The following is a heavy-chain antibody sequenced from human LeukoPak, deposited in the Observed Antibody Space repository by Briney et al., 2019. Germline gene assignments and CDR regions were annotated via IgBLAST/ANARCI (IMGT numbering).Heavy chain of an antibody. CDR2: ISGSSSTI. Sequence: GGSLRFSCAASGVTFSSYEMNWVRQAPGKGVEWVSYISGSSSTIYYANSGKGRFSISRDNAKNSLYLQMDSLRAEDTAVYYCAREGRSFFFEYWGQGILATVST. CDR3: AREGRSFFFEY. J-gene: IGHJ4*02. D-gene: IGHD1-26*01. CDR1: GVTFSSYE. V-gene: IGHV3-48*03.